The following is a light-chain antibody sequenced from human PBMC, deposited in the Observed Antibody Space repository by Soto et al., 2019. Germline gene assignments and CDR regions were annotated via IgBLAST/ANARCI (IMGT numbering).Light chain of an antibody. CDR3: QQYHTSPYT. V-gene: IGKV3-15*01. Sequence: EVLMTQSPATLSMSPGGRATLSCRASQSVGSNLAWYQQKPGQAPRLLIYGASTRATGIPARFSGRGSGTEFILTISSLRSEDFAVYYCQQYHTSPYTFGQGTKLEI. J-gene: IGKJ2*01. CDR2: GAS. CDR1: QSVGSN.